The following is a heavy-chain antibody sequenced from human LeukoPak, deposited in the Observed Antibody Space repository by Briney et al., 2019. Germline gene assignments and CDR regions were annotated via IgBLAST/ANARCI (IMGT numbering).Heavy chain of an antibody. CDR1: GFTFSSYG. CDR2: ISYDGSDK. CDR3: GKEEGVYYGSGTGY. V-gene: IGHV3-30*18. D-gene: IGHD3-10*01. Sequence: GRSPRLSCAASGFTFSSYGMHWVRQAPGRGLEWVAVISYDGSDKYYADSVKGRFTISRDNSKNTLYLQMNSLRAEDTAVYYCGKEEGVYYGSGTGYWGQGTLVTVSS. J-gene: IGHJ4*02.